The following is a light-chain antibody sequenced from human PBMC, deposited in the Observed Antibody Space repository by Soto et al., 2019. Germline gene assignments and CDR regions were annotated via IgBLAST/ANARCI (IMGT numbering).Light chain of an antibody. CDR1: QRIGSY. Sequence: DIQMTQSPSSLSASVGDSVTITCRASQRIGSYVNWYQQKPGKAPKLLIYAATNLEEGVPSRFSGSGSGTDFTLTISSLQPEDFAIYYCLQDYIYPYTFGQGTRLEIK. J-gene: IGKJ5*01. V-gene: IGKV1-39*01. CDR2: AAT. CDR3: LQDYIYPYT.